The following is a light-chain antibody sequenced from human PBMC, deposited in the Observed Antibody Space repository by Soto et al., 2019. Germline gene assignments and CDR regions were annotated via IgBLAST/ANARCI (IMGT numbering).Light chain of an antibody. V-gene: IGLV2-8*01. CDR2: EVS. CDR3: CSCAGGNELVV. Sequence: QSALTQPPSASGSPGQSVTISCTGTSSDVGGYNYVSWYQQHPGKAPKLMIYEVSKRPSGVPDRFSGSKSGNTASLTVSGLRAEDEADYYCCSCAGGNELVVFGGGTKVTVL. CDR1: SSDVGGYNY. J-gene: IGLJ2*01.